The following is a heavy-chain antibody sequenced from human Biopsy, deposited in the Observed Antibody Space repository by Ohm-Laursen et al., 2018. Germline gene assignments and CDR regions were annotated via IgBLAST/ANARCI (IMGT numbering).Heavy chain of an antibody. CDR3: AKTFHGSSFLYDY. D-gene: IGHD2-15*01. CDR1: GFTFTSYG. CDR2: LSGSGGTT. Sequence: SLRLSCTAAGFTFTSYGMSWVRQAPGKGLEWVSVLSGSGGTTYYADSVKGRFTISRDNSKNTLYLQMNSLTAEDTAVYYCAKTFHGSSFLYDYWGQGTLVTVSS. J-gene: IGHJ4*02. V-gene: IGHV3-23*01.